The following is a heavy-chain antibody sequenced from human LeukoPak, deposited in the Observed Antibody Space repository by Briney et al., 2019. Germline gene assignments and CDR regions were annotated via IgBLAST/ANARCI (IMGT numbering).Heavy chain of an antibody. Sequence: KPGGSLRLSCAASGFTFSSYSMDWVRQAPGKGLEWVSSISSSSSYIYYADSVKGRFTISRDNAKNSLYLQMNSLRAEDTAVYYCARDKGHCSSTSCYAFDYWGQRTLVTVSS. CDR3: ARDKGHCSSTSCYAFDY. V-gene: IGHV3-21*01. CDR2: ISSSSSYI. CDR1: GFTFSSYS. D-gene: IGHD2-2*01. J-gene: IGHJ4*02.